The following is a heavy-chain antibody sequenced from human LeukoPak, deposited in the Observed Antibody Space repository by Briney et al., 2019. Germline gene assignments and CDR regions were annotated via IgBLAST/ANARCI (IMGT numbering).Heavy chain of an antibody. CDR2: IRYDGSNK. CDR1: GFTFSSYG. CDR3: AKVVFYYDSSGYYWDY. J-gene: IGHJ4*02. V-gene: IGHV3-30*02. Sequence: GGSLRLSCAASGFTFSSYGMHWVRQAPGKGLEWVAFIRYDGSNKYYADSVKGRFTISRDNSKNTLYLQMNSLRAEDTAVYYCAKVVFYYDSSGYYWDYWGQGTLVTVSS. D-gene: IGHD3-22*01.